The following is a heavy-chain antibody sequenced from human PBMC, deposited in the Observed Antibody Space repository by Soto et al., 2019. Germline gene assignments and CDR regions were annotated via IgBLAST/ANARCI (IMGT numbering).Heavy chain of an antibody. D-gene: IGHD3-22*01. V-gene: IGHV1-18*04. Sequence: ASVKVSCKASGYTFSSNGISWVRQAPGQGLEWMGWISAYNGDPKYAQKFQDRVTMTTDTSTSTAYMELRSLRSDDTAVYFCARDQPHLYYDTTGSFDYWGQGTLVTVSS. CDR1: GYTFSSNG. CDR2: ISAYNGDP. CDR3: ARDQPHLYYDTTGSFDY. J-gene: IGHJ4*02.